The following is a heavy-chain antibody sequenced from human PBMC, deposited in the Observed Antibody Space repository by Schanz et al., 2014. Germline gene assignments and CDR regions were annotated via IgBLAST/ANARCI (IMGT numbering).Heavy chain of an antibody. Sequence: QVQLVQSGAEVKKPRASVKVSCKASGHPFTAYYMHWVRQAPGQGLEWMGRINPNSGGTNYAENFQGRVTMTRDTSISTVYMELSRLTSDDTALYYCARDGHSSIWDSYYFYGLDVWGQGTTVTVSS. V-gene: IGHV1-2*06. CDR2: INPNSGGT. J-gene: IGHJ6*02. CDR3: ARDGHSSIWDSYYFYGLDV. CDR1: GHPFTAYY. D-gene: IGHD6-13*01.